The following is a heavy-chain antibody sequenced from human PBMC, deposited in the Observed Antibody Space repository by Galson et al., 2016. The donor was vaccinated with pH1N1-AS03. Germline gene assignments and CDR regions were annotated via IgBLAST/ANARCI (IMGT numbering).Heavy chain of an antibody. CDR1: GFNFSVYG. CDR3: ARSVQYTFDY. V-gene: IGHV3-48*02. D-gene: IGHD5/OR15-5a*01. J-gene: IGHJ4*02. Sequence: SLRLSCAASGFNFSVYGMNWVRQAPGKGLEWISYLTRDFRTIKYADSVKGRFTIFRDNARNSLFLQMNSLRDEDTAIYYCARSVQYTFDYWGQGILVTVSS. CDR2: LTRDFRTI.